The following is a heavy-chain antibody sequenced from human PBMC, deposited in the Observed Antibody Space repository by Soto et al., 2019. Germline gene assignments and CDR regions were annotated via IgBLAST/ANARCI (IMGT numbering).Heavy chain of an antibody. CDR3: ATTARGAVVDAFDI. CDR1: GYTFTSYD. J-gene: IGHJ3*02. V-gene: IGHV1-8*01. Sequence: ASVKVSCKASGYTFTSYDINWVRQATGQGLEWMGWMNPNSGNTGYAQKFQGRVTMTRNTSISTAYMELSSLRSEDTAVYYCATTARGAVVDAFDIWGQGTMVTVSS. D-gene: IGHD6-19*01. CDR2: MNPNSGNT.